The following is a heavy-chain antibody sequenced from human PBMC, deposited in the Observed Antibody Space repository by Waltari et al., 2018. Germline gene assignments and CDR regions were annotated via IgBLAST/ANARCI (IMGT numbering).Heavy chain of an antibody. Sequence: QVQLVESGGGLVKPGESLRLSCVASEFALGDYYMTWIRQAPGKGLEWISYIDGTGTSTKYADSVKGRFTVSRDNAKNSLYLQMDSLRADDTAVYFCARDFRHGASDVWGRGTMVTVA. CDR2: IDGTGTST. CDR3: ARDFRHGASDV. CDR1: EFALGDYY. V-gene: IGHV3-11*04. J-gene: IGHJ3*01.